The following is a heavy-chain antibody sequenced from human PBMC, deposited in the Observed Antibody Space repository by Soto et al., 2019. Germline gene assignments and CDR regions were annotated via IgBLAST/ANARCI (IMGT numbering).Heavy chain of an antibody. D-gene: IGHD1-1*01. Sequence: QVHLVQSGAEVKKPGASVKVSCKGSGYAFTTYGITWVRQAPGQGLEWMGWISAHNGNTNYAQKLQGRGTVTRDTSTSTAYMERRSLRSDDTAVYYCARGRYGDYWGQGALVNVSS. V-gene: IGHV1-18*01. CDR1: GYAFTTYG. CDR3: ARGRYGDY. J-gene: IGHJ4*02. CDR2: ISAHNGNT.